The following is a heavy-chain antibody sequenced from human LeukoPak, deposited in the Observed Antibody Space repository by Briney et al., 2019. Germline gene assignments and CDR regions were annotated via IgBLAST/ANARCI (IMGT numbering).Heavy chain of an antibody. CDR1: GFTFDVYV. Sequence: GGSLRLSCAASGFTFDVYVMSCVRPAPGEGLECVSGLYWNGGSTGYADSVKGRFTISRDNAKNSLYLQMNSLRAEDTALYYCARERSGYDSYYYYYYMDVWGKGTTVTVSS. V-gene: IGHV3-20*04. D-gene: IGHD5-12*01. CDR2: LYWNGGST. CDR3: ARERSGYDSYYYYYYMDV. J-gene: IGHJ6*03.